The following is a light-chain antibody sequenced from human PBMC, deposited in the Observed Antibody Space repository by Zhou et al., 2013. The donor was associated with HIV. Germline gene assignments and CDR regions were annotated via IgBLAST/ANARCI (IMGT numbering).Light chain of an antibody. V-gene: IGKV2-30*01. Sequence: DILMTQSPLSLPVTPGEPASISCRSSQSLVYSDGNTYLSWLQQRPGQSPGRLIYKVSNRDSGVPDRFSGSGSATDFTLNIDTVEAEDVGIYVCMQATQLPRTFGQGTRVEI. CDR2: KVS. CDR1: QSLVYSDGNTY. J-gene: IGKJ1*01. CDR3: MQATQLPRT.